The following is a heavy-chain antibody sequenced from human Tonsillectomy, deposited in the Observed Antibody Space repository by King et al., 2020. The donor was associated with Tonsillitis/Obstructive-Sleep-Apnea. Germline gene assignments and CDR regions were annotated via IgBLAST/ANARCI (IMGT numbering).Heavy chain of an antibody. CDR3: ARGRWDITGTQFDP. CDR1: GGSISSHY. V-gene: IGHV4-59*11. CDR2: ISDSGST. J-gene: IGHJ5*02. D-gene: IGHD1-7*01. Sequence: QLQESGPGLVKPSGTLSLTCTVSGGSISSHYWGWLRQPPGKGLEWIGHISDSGSTNSNPSLKSRVTISVDTSKNQFSLKLTSVTAADTAVYYCARGRWDITGTQFDPWGQGTLVTVSS.